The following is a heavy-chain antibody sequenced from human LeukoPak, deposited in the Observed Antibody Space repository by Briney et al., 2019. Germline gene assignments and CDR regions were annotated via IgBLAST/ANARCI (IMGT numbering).Heavy chain of an antibody. D-gene: IGHD3-9*01. V-gene: IGHV3-66*04. CDR3: ARLHYDVLTGPFDY. Sequence: GGSLRLSCAASGFTFSSYSMNWVRQAPGKGLEWVSIIYSGGATFYADSVKGRFTISRENSKNTLWLQMNSLRAEDTAVYYCARLHYDVLTGPFDYWGQGTLVTVTS. CDR1: GFTFSSYS. J-gene: IGHJ4*02. CDR2: IYSGGAT.